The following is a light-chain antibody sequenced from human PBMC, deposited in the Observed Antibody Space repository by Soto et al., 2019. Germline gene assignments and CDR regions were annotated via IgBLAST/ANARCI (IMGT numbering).Light chain of an antibody. CDR2: ENN. Sequence: QSVLTQPPSVSAAPGQKVTISCSGSSSNIGNNYVSWYQQLPGTAPKLLIYENNKRPSGIPDRFSGSKSGTSDTLGITGLQTGDEADDYCGTWDSSLSAGRVFGGGTKLTVL. V-gene: IGLV1-51*02. CDR1: SSNIGNNY. J-gene: IGLJ3*02. CDR3: GTWDSSLSAGRV.